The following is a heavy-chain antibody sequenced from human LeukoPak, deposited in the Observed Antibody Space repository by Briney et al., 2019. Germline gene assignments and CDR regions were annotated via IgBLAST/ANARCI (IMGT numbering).Heavy chain of an antibody. CDR1: GFTFSSEG. J-gene: IGHJ6*02. CDR2: IRNDVSNE. Sequence: GGSLRLSRAASGFTFSSEGMHSVGQAPGKGRGGGRVIRNDVSNEDYTDSVKVRVTISRDNSKNTLYLQMNSLRAEDTAVYYCASSGVYGSGSYPLYYYYYYGMDVWGQGTTVTVSS. V-gene: IGHV3-30*02. CDR3: ASSGVYGSGSYPLYYYYYYGMDV. D-gene: IGHD3-10*01.